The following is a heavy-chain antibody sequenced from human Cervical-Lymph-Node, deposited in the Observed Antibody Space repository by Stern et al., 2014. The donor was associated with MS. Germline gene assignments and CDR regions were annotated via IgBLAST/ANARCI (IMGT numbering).Heavy chain of an antibody. J-gene: IGHJ4*02. CDR3: AHRTAGPFDY. CDR1: GFSLSTSGLG. CDR2: IYWDDQK. Sequence: QVTLKESGPALVKPTQTLTLTCTFSGFSLSTSGLGVGRTRQPPGEALEWLAYIYWDDQKRYSPSLKSRLTITKDTSKNQVVLTLTNVDPVDTATYYCAHRTAGPFDYWGQGTLVTVSS. V-gene: IGHV2-5*02.